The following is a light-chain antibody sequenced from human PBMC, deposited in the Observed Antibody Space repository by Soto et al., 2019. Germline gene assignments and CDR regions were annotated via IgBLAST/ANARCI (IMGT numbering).Light chain of an antibody. J-gene: IGKJ1*01. CDR1: QSVGNK. CDR3: QQYDNWPPRT. CDR2: GAS. V-gene: IGKV3-15*01. Sequence: EVVLTQYTATLSVSPGEEATLSCRASQSVGNKVAWYQQKPGQVPSLLIYGASTRATGIPARFSGSGSGTEFTLTISSLQSEDFAVYYCQQYDNWPPRTFGQGTKVDIK.